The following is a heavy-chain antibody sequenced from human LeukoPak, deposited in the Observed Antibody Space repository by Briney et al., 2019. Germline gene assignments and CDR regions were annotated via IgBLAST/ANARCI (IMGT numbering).Heavy chain of an antibody. CDR3: VRGNVKHYHSVADEYYSSMAV. CDR2: ISYSGTP. Sequence: SETLSLSCAVHGDSFSGFYWTWVRQAPGKGLEWIGEISYSGTPRYHPSLNSRLTITLDTAKKQIALTLSPVTAADTAVYFCVRGNVKHYHSVADEYYSSMAVWGKGTAVIVCS. D-gene: IGHD6-19*01. CDR1: GDSFSGFY. J-gene: IGHJ6*03. V-gene: IGHV4-34*01.